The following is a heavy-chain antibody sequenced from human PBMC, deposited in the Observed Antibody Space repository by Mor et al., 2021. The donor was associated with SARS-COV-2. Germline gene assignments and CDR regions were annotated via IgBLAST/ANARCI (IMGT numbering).Heavy chain of an antibody. J-gene: IGHJ6*03. D-gene: IGHD1-1*01. V-gene: IGHV4-39*01. CDR3: ARQKNDRMSMDV. CDR2: IYYSGST. Sequence: IYYSGSTYYNPSLRSRVTISVDTSKNQFSLKLSSVTAADTAMYYCARQKNDRMSMDVWGKGTTVTVSS.